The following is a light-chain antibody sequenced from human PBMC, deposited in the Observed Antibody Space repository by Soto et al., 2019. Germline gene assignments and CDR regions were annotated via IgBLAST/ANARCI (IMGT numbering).Light chain of an antibody. V-gene: IGKV2-28*01. CDR3: MQALQTLRT. Sequence: MVITQSQLSLPVTHGEPASISCRSIQSLLHSNGYNYLDWYLQRPGQSPQLLIYLGSNRSSGVPDRFSGSGSGTDFTLKISRVEAEDVGVYYCMQALQTLRTSGQGT. CDR1: QSLLHSNGYNY. J-gene: IGKJ1*01. CDR2: LGS.